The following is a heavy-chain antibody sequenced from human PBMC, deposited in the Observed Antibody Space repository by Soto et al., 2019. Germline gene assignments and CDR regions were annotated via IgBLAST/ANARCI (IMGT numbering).Heavy chain of an antibody. J-gene: IGHJ3*02. V-gene: IGHV6-1*01. D-gene: IGHD6-25*01. Sequence: PSQTLSLPCAISGYSVSGNSAALNWIRQSPSRGLEWLGRTYYRSKWYNDYAVSVKSRITINPDTSKNQFSLQLNSVTPEDTAVYYCARAGSKSLIENDAFDIWGQGTMVTVSS. CDR1: GYSVSGNSAA. CDR3: ARAGSKSLIENDAFDI. CDR2: TYYRSKWYN.